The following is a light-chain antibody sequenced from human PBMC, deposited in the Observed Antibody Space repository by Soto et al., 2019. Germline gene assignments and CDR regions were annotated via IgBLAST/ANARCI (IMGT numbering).Light chain of an antibody. J-gene: IGKJ5*01. CDR2: GAS. Sequence: EIVLTQSPATLSVSPGETVTLSCRASQSVSINVAWYQQKPGQSPRLLISGASTRATGIPARFSGSGSGTDFTLTISSLEPEDFAVYYCQQRSNWPSITFGQGTRLEIK. V-gene: IGKV3-11*01. CDR1: QSVSIN. CDR3: QQRSNWPSIT.